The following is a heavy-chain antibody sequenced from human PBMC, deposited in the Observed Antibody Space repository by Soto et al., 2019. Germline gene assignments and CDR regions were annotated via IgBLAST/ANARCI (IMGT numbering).Heavy chain of an antibody. J-gene: IGHJ6*02. CDR1: GGSISSYY. Sequence: SETLSLTCTVSGGSISSYYWSWIRQPPGKGLEWIGYIYYSGSTNYNPSLKSRVTISVDTSKNQFSLKLSSVTAADTAVYYCARDPVYYGMDVWGQGTTVTVSS. V-gene: IGHV4-59*01. CDR3: ARDPVYYGMDV. CDR2: IYYSGST.